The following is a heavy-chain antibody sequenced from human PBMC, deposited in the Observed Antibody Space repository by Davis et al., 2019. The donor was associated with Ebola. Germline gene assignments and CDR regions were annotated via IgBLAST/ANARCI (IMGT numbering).Heavy chain of an antibody. Sequence: GESLKISCAASGFTFSSYSMNWVRQAPGKGLEWVAVISYDGSNKYYADSVKGRFTISRDNSKNTLYLQMNSLRAEDTAVYYCAKGYYYDSFDYWGQGTLVTVSS. V-gene: IGHV3-30*18. D-gene: IGHD3-22*01. CDR2: ISYDGSNK. CDR1: GFTFSSYS. CDR3: AKGYYYDSFDY. J-gene: IGHJ4*02.